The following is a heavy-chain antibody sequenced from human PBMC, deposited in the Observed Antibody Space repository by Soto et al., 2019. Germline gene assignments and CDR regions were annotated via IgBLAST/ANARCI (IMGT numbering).Heavy chain of an antibody. CDR3: VWERRGEDAFAI. Sequence: SVKVSCKASGGTFSAYAINWVRQAPGQGLEWMGGIIPLFGSANYAQKFQGRVTIIADESTRTAYMELSSLRSDDTAVYYCVWERRGEDAFAIWGQGTMVTVSS. CDR1: GGTFSAYA. D-gene: IGHD1-26*01. V-gene: IGHV1-69*13. J-gene: IGHJ3*02. CDR2: IIPLFGSA.